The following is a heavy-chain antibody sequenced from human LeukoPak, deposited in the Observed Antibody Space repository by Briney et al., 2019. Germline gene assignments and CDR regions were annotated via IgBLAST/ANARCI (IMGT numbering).Heavy chain of an antibody. Sequence: GGSLRLSCAPSGFTFSRYEMNWVRQVPEKGLEWVSYISSSGATIYYADSVKGRFTISRDNAKKSLYLQLNRVRAEDTAVYYCVRGEYTNGWYYLDYWGQGTLVTVSS. D-gene: IGHD6-19*01. CDR3: VRGEYTNGWYYLDY. V-gene: IGHV3-48*03. CDR1: GFTFSRYE. J-gene: IGHJ4*02. CDR2: ISSSGATI.